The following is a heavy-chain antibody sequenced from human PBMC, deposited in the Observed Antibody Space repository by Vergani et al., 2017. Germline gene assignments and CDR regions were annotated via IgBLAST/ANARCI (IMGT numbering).Heavy chain of an antibody. CDR3: ARRAVHYVSGRLYNGIDH. CDR1: GYLIVSGHY. D-gene: IGHD3-10*01. Sequence: QVQLQQSGPGLLKPSETLSLNCAVSGYLIVSGHYWTWIRQPPGKGLEWIGSFYHSDTSYNPSLKSRVTISFDLSKNQVSLNLASVTAADTAVYYCARRAVHYVSGRLYNGIDHGGQGTLVTVSS. J-gene: IGHJ4*02. CDR2: FYHSDT. V-gene: IGHV4-38-2*01.